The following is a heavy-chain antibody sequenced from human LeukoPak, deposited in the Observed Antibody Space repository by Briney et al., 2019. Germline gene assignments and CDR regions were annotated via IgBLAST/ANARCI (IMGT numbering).Heavy chain of an antibody. J-gene: IGHJ4*02. V-gene: IGHV4-31*03. CDR1: GGSISSGGYY. CDR3: ARGRTPYSSSPLDY. Sequence: SQTLSLTCTVSGGSISSGGYYWSWIRQHPGKGLEWIGYIYYSGSTYYNPSLKSRVTISVDTSKNQFSLKLSSVTAANTAVYYCARGRTPYSSSPLDYWGQGTLVTVSS. D-gene: IGHD6-19*01. CDR2: IYYSGST.